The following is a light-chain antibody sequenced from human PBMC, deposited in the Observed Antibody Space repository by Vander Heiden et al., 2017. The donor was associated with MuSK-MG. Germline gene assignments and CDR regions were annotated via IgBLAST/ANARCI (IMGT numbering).Light chain of an antibody. V-gene: IGKV1-39*01. J-gene: IGKJ5*01. CDR1: QSIARH. CDR3: QQSYGIPIT. Sequence: DIQMTQSPSSLSASVGDSVTITCRASQSIARHLNWYQQKPGKPPTLLIYGASTLQGGVPSRFSGSGSGTDFILGITSLQPEDFATYYCQQSYGIPITFAQGTRLEIK. CDR2: GAS.